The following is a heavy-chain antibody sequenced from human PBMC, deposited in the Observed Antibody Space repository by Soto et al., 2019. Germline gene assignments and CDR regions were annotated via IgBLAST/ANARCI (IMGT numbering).Heavy chain of an antibody. Sequence: KPSETLSLTCAVSGGSISSGGYSWSWIRQPPGKGLEWIGYIYSGTTHYNPSLKSRVTISMDRSKNQLSLSLKSVTAADTAVYYCAREDSGAFFDFWGQGTLVTVSS. D-gene: IGHD2-15*01. V-gene: IGHV4-30-2*01. CDR1: GGSISSGGYS. CDR3: AREDSGAFFDF. CDR2: IYSGTT. J-gene: IGHJ4*02.